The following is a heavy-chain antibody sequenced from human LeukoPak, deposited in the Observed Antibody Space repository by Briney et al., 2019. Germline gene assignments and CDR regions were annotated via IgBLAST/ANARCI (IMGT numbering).Heavy chain of an antibody. J-gene: IGHJ3*02. CDR1: GGSISSSNW. Sequence: SETLSLTCAVSGGSISSSNWWSWVRQPPGKGLEWIGEIYHSGSTNYNPSLKSRVTISVDKSKNQFSLKLSSVTAADTAVYYCASLRFLEWLSPLAAFDIWGQGTMVTVSS. CDR2: IYHSGST. D-gene: IGHD3-3*01. CDR3: ASLRFLEWLSPLAAFDI. V-gene: IGHV4-4*02.